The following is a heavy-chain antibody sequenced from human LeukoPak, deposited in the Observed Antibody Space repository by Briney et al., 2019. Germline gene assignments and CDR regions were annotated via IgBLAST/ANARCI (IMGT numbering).Heavy chain of an antibody. V-gene: IGHV4-39*01. CDR1: GGSIRSSSYD. CDR3: ARLMVRGVRGFDT. CDR2: IYYSGST. D-gene: IGHD3-10*01. J-gene: IGHJ5*02. Sequence: SETLSLTCTVSGGSIRSSSYDWCWIRQPPGKGLEWIGSIYYSGSTYDNPSLQSLVTISVYTSKNEFFLKLSCVTAADTAVYYCARLMVRGVRGFDTWGQGTLVTVSS.